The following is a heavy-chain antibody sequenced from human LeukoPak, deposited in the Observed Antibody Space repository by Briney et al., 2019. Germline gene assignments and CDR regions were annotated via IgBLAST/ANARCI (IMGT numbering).Heavy chain of an antibody. J-gene: IGHJ4*02. Sequence: SETLSLTCTVSGGSISSGDYYWSWIRQPPGKGLEWIGYIYYSGSTYYNPSLKSRVTISVDTSKNQFSLKLSSVTAADTAVYYCARAMVQGVTIFDYWGQGTLVTVSS. V-gene: IGHV4-30-4*01. D-gene: IGHD3-10*01. CDR2: IYYSGST. CDR1: GGSISSGDYY. CDR3: ARAMVQGVTIFDY.